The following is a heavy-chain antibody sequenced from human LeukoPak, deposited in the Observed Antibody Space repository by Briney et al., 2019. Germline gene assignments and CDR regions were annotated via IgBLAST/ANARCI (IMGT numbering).Heavy chain of an antibody. CDR2: INHCGST. V-gene: IGHV4-34*01. CDR1: GGSFSGYY. D-gene: IGHD3-3*01. J-gene: IGHJ4*02. Sequence: PSETLSLTCAVSGGSFSGYYWSWIRQPPGQGLEWIGEINHCGSTNYNPSLKSRVTISVDTSKNQFSLKLSSVAAADTAVYYCARLYYDFWSGYYSPSNYFDYWGQGTLVTVSS. CDR3: ARLYYDFWSGYYSPSNYFDY.